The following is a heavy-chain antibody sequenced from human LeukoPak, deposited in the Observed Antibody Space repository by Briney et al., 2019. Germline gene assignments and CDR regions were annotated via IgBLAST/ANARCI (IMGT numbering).Heavy chain of an antibody. V-gene: IGHV3-33*01. CDR2: IWSDGNNK. J-gene: IGHJ3*01. D-gene: IGHD7-27*01. CDR1: GFTFSTYD. CDR3: ARDATGSLDPGEF. Sequence: GGSLRLSCAASGFTFSTYDMHWVRQAPGKGLEWVALIWSDGNNKYYAASVKGRFTISRDNSKNTLYLQMNSLRAEDTAIYWCARDATGSLDPGEFWGQGTMVTVSS.